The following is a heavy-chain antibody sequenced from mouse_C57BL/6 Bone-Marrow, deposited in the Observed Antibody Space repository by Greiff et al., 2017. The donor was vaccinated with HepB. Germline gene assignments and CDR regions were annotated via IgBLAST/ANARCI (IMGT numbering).Heavy chain of an antibody. V-gene: IGHV5-2*01. Sequence: EVQGVESGGGLVQPGESLKLSCESNEYEFPSHDMSWVRKTPEKRLELVAALNSDGGSTYYPDTMERRFIISRDNTKKTLYLQMSSLRSEDAALYYCARPKSYYYYAMDYWGQGTSVTVSS. CDR2: LNSDGGST. CDR3: ARPKSYYYYAMDY. D-gene: IGHD1-1*01. CDR1: EYEFPSHD. J-gene: IGHJ4*01.